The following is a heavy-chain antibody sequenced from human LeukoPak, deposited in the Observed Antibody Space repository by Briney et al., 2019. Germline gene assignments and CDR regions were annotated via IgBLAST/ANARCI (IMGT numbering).Heavy chain of an antibody. Sequence: GESLKISCKGSGYSFTSYWIGWVRQMPEKGLEWMGIIFPGDSDTRYSPSFQGQVTISADESITTAYLQWSSLKASDTAVYYCARFLGYCSGGNCYPDIWGQGTLITVSS. J-gene: IGHJ4*02. V-gene: IGHV5-51*01. CDR3: ARFLGYCSGGNCYPDI. CDR1: GYSFTSYW. CDR2: IFPGDSDT. D-gene: IGHD2-15*01.